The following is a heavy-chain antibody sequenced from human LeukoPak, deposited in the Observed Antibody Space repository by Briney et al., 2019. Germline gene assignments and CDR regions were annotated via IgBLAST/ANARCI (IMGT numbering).Heavy chain of an antibody. D-gene: IGHD2-2*02. CDR3: ARDQTDCSRTSCYNVHYGMDV. J-gene: IGHJ6*02. V-gene: IGHV1-46*01. Sequence: ASVKVSCKASGGTFSSYAISWVRQAPGQGLEWMGIINPSGGSTSYAQKFQGRVTMTRDTSTNTVYMELSSLRSEDTAVYYCARDQTDCSRTSCYNVHYGMDVWGQGTTVTVSS. CDR1: GGTFSSYA. CDR2: INPSGGST.